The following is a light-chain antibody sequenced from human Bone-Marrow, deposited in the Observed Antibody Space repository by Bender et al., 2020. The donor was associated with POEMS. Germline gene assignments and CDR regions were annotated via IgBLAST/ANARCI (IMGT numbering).Light chain of an antibody. J-gene: IGLJ3*02. V-gene: IGLV1-44*01. CDR3: SCYTRTSARV. CDR1: SSNIGAHA. Sequence: QSVLTQPPSASGTPGQRVTISCSGGSSNIGAHAVNWYHQLPGTAPKLLIYSSHRRPSEVPDRFSGSKSGNTASLTISGLQAEDEADYYCSCYTRTSARVFGGGTKLTVL. CDR2: SSH.